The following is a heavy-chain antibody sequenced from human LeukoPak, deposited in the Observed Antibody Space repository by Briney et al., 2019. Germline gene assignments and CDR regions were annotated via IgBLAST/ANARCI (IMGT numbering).Heavy chain of an antibody. V-gene: IGHV3-74*01. CDR2: INHDATDT. D-gene: IGHD7-27*01. CDR3: ARDKNWELGS. Sequence: GGSLRLSCAASGFTFSSYVMHWVRQAPGKGLVWVSRINHDATDTIYADSVKGRFTIPRDNAKNTLYLQMNGLRAEDTAVYYCARDKNWELGSWGQGTLVTVSS. J-gene: IGHJ4*02. CDR1: GFTFSSYV.